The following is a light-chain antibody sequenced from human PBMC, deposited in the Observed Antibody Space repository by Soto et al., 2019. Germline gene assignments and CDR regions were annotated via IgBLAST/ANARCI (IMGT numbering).Light chain of an antibody. CDR1: SDIGNYNL. J-gene: IGLJ1*01. Sequence: QSAVTQPASVSGSPGQSVTISCSGSDIGNYNLVSWYQHLPGRAPKLLIFDVTMRPSGISDRFSGSKSASTASLTISGLQAEAEGDYYCASYAGSRTYVFGSGTKVTVL. CDR3: ASYAGSRTYV. CDR2: DVT. V-gene: IGLV2-23*02.